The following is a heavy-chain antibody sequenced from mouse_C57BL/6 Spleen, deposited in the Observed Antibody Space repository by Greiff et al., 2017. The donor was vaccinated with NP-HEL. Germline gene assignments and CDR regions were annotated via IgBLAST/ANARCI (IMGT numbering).Heavy chain of an antibody. CDR3: ARDDDYDGNWYFDV. D-gene: IGHD2-4*01. CDR2: IDPNSGGT. J-gene: IGHJ1*03. CDR1: GYTFTSYW. Sequence: QVQLKQPGAELVKPGASVKLSCKASGYTFTSYWMHWVKQRPGRGLEWIGRIDPNSGGTKYNEKFKSKATLTVDKPSSTAYMQLSSLTSEDSAVYYCARDDDYDGNWYFDVWGTGTTVTVSS. V-gene: IGHV1-72*01.